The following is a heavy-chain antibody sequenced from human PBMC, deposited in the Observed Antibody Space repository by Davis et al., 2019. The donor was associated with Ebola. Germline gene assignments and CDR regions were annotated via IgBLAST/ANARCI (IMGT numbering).Heavy chain of an antibody. Sequence: SSVTVPRQTSGGTFTNYAVNWVRQAPGQGLEWMGRIIPVVDTKDYAQKFQGRVTLTADKATNTAYMELSGLRFDDTAVYYCARGKWFDPWGQGTLVSVTS. CDR1: GGTFTNYA. V-gene: IGHV1-69*04. CDR2: IIPVVDTK. CDR3: ARGKWFDP. J-gene: IGHJ5*02.